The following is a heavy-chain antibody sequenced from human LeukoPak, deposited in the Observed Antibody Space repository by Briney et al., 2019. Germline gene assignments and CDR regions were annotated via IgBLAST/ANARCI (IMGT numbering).Heavy chain of an antibody. CDR2: INWDGATT. Sequence: GGSLRLSCAASGFTFNNYNMHWVRQVPGKGLEWVSLINWDGATTFYADSVKGRFTISRDNSKSSLYLQMNNLRTEDTALYFCAKETSSGWSGPDFWGQGTLVTVFS. D-gene: IGHD6-19*01. J-gene: IGHJ4*02. CDR3: AKETSSGWSGPDF. CDR1: GFTFNNYN. V-gene: IGHV3-43*01.